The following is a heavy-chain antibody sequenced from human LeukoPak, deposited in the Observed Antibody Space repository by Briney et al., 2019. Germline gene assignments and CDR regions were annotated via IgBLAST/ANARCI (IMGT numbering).Heavy chain of an antibody. CDR2: ISYSGST. D-gene: IGHD3-10*01. Sequence: PSETLSLTCTVSNGSINSHYWNWIRQSPGKGLEWIGYISYSGSTNYNPSLRSRVTITLDRSKNQFSLDLTSVTAADTAVYFCARTKFGGPFFAYWGQGALVTVSS. V-gene: IGHV4-59*11. CDR3: ARTKFGGPFFAY. CDR1: NGSINSHY. J-gene: IGHJ4*02.